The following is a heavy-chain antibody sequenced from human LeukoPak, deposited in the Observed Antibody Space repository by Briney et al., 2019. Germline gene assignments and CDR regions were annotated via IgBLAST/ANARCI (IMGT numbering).Heavy chain of an antibody. J-gene: IGHJ4*02. D-gene: IGHD3-10*01. CDR2: ISVDGSNK. CDR1: GFTFSSYA. Sequence: GGSLRLSCAASGFTFSSYAMHWVRQAPGKGLEWVAVISVDGSNKYYADSVKGRFTISRDNSKNTLYLQMDSLEADDTTVYYCARHKGASLFRGIIFDYWGQGTLVTVSS. V-gene: IGHV3-30-3*01. CDR3: ARHKGASLFRGIIFDY.